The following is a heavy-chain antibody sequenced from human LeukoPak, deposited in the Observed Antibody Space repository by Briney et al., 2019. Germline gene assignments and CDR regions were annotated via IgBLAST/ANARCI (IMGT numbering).Heavy chain of an antibody. CDR3: ARALCSSTSCYLGPDYYYYMDV. J-gene: IGHJ6*03. Sequence: SQTLSLTCTVSGGSISSGSYYWSWIRQPAGKGLEWIGRIYTSGSTNYNPSLKSRVTISVDTSKNQFSLKLSSVTAADTAVYYCARALCSSTSCYLGPDYYYYMDVWGKGTTVTVSS. CDR1: GGSISSGSYY. V-gene: IGHV4-61*02. D-gene: IGHD2-2*01. CDR2: IYTSGST.